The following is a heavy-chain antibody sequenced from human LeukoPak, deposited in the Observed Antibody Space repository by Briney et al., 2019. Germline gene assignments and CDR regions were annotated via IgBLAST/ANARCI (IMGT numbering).Heavy chain of an antibody. CDR1: GYTLTELS. J-gene: IGHJ4*02. D-gene: IGHD1-26*01. V-gene: IGHV1-24*01. CDR2: FDPEDGET. Sequence: ASVKVSCKVSGYTLTELSMHWVRQAPGKGLEWMGGFDPEDGETIYAQKFQGRVTMTEDTSTDTAYMELSSLRSEDTAVYYCATGYRGSYSSDYGGQETLVPVSS. CDR3: ATGYRGSYSSDY.